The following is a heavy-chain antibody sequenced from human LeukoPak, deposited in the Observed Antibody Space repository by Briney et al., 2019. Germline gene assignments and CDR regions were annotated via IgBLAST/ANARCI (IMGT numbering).Heavy chain of an antibody. CDR3: ASDRGGSWDY. D-gene: IGHD2-15*01. J-gene: IGHJ4*02. Sequence: SETLSLTCAVSGGSISSGGYSWSWIRQPPGKGLEWIRYIYHSGSTYYNPSLKSRVTISVDRSKNQFSLKLSSVTAADTAVYYCASDRGGSWDYWGQGTLVTVSS. CDR2: IYHSGST. V-gene: IGHV4-30-2*01. CDR1: GGSISSGGYS.